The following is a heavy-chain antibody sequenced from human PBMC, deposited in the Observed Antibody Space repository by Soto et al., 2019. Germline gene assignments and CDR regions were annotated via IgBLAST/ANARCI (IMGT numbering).Heavy chain of an antibody. J-gene: IGHJ6*02. CDR3: ARVLDPKQWLAYYYYYYGMDV. Sequence: PGGSLRLSCAASGFTFSSYSMNWVRQAPGKGLEWVSYISSSSSTIYYADSVKGRFTISRDNAKNSLYLQMNSLRDEDTAVYYCARVLDPKQWLAYYYYYYGMDVWGQGTTVTVSS. D-gene: IGHD6-19*01. CDR1: GFTFSSYS. V-gene: IGHV3-48*02. CDR2: ISSSSSTI.